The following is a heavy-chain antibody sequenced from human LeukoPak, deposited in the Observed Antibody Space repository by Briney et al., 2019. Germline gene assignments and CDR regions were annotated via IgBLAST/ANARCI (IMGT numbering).Heavy chain of an antibody. Sequence: GALRLSCAASGFTFSSYAMSWVRQAPGKGLEWVSAISGSGGSTYCADSVKGRFTISRDNSKNTLYLQMNSLRAEDTAIYYCAKDDYGDSFDYWGQGTLVTVSS. J-gene: IGHJ4*02. CDR1: GFTFSSYA. CDR2: ISGSGGST. CDR3: AKDDYGDSFDY. D-gene: IGHD4-17*01. V-gene: IGHV3-23*01.